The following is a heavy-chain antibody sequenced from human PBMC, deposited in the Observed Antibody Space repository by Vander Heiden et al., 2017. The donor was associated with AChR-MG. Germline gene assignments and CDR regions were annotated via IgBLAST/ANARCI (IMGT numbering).Heavy chain of an antibody. J-gene: IGHJ6*02. CDR1: GFTFYSYG. CDR3: AKERSGNYYYYGLDV. CDR2: IPYDGGNE. V-gene: IGHV3-30*18. Sequence: AQLKESGGGVVQPGRSLRLSCAASGFTFYSYGMHWVRQAPGKGLEWVALIPYDGGNEYYADSVKGRFTISRDNSKKTVYLQMNSLRPEDTAIYYCAKERSGNYYYYGLDVRGQGTTVTVSS.